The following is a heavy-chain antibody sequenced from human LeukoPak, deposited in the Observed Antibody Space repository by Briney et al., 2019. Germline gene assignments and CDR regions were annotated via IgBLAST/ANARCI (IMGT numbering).Heavy chain of an antibody. CDR2: INSDGSST. Sequence: GGSLRLSCAASGFTFSSYWMHWVRQAPGKGLVWVSRINSDGSSTSYADSVKGRFTISRDISKNTLYLQMNTVRAEDTAVYYCAKDFGATVTLGAFDYWGQGTLVTVSS. CDR3: AKDFGATVTLGAFDY. J-gene: IGHJ4*02. D-gene: IGHD4-17*01. CDR1: GFTFSSYW. V-gene: IGHV3-74*01.